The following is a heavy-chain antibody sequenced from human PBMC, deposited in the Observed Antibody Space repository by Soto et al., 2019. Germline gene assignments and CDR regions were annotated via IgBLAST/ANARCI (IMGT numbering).Heavy chain of an antibody. CDR2: ISYDGSNK. D-gene: IGHD3-22*01. Sequence: GSLRLSCAASGXTVSSYCMHWVRQAPGKGLEWVAVISYDGSNKYYADSVKGRFTISRDNSNNTLYLQMKSLRDEDTAVYYCAKDHYYDSISTEYWGQGTMVTVSS. CDR3: AKDHYYDSISTEY. J-gene: IGHJ4*02. CDR1: GXTVSSYC. V-gene: IGHV3-30*18.